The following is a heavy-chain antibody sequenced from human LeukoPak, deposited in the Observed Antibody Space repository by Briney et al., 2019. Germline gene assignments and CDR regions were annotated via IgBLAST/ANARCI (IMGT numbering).Heavy chain of an antibody. V-gene: IGHV3-21*01. CDR2: ISSTSSYI. Sequence: GGYLRLSCAASGFTFSSYTMNWVRQAPGKELKWVSSISSTSSYIYYADSVKGRFTISRDNAKNSLYLQMNSLSAEDTAVYYCVIPRGNFDYWGQGALVTVSS. CDR1: GFTFSSYT. J-gene: IGHJ4*02. CDR3: VIPRGNFDY.